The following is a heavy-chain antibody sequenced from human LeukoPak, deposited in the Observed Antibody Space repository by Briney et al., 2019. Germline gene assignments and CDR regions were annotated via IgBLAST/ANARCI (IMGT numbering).Heavy chain of an antibody. Sequence: SETLSLTCTVSGGSISNYYWSWIRQPPGKGLEWIGYIYYSGSTNYNPSLKSRVTISVDTSKNQFSLKLSSVTAADTAVYYCASSRYFDWLNRGYFDYWGQGTLVTVSS. CDR2: IYYSGST. J-gene: IGHJ4*02. D-gene: IGHD3-9*01. V-gene: IGHV4-59*01. CDR1: GGSISNYY. CDR3: ASSRYFDWLNRGYFDY.